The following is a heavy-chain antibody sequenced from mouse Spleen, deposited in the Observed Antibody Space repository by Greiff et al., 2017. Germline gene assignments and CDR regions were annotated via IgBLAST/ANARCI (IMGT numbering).Heavy chain of an antibody. CDR1: GFTFSDYY. D-gene: IGHD2-12*01. V-gene: IGHV5-16*01. CDR3: ARDSFYWYFDV. CDR2: INYDGSST. J-gene: IGHJ1*03. Sequence: EVQLVESEGGLVQPGSSMKLSCTASGFTFSDYYMAWVRQVPEKGLEWVANINYDGSSTYYLDSLKSRFIISRDNAKNILYLQMSSLKSEDTATYYCARDSFYWYFDVWGTGTTVTVSS.